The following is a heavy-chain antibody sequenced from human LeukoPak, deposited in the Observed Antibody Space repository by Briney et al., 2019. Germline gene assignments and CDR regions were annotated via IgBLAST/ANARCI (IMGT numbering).Heavy chain of an antibody. CDR1: GGSFSGYY. V-gene: IGHV4-34*01. D-gene: IGHD2-2*02. Sequence: SETLSLTCAVHGGSFSGYYWSWIRQPPGKGLEWIREINHSGSTNYNPSLKSRVTISVDTSKYQFSLKLSSVPAADTAVYYCARGHEYCSSASCDTGGPNFDYWGQGTLVTVS. CDR3: ARGHEYCSSASCDTGGPNFDY. J-gene: IGHJ4*02. CDR2: INHSGST.